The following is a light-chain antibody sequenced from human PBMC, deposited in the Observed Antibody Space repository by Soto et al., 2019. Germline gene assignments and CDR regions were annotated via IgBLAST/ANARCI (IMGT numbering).Light chain of an antibody. V-gene: IGKV3-11*01. Sequence: EIVLTQSPATLSLSPGERATLSCRASQSVSSYLAWYQQKPGQAPRLLIYDASNRATGIPARFSGSGSGTDFTLTISSLEPEDFGVYYCMQALQTPWTFGQGTQVEIK. CDR1: QSVSSY. CDR2: DAS. CDR3: MQALQTPWT. J-gene: IGKJ1*01.